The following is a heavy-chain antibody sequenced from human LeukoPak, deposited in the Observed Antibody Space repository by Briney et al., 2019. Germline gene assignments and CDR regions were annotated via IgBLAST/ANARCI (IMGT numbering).Heavy chain of an antibody. CDR2: IYYSGST. D-gene: IGHD1-26*01. CDR1: GGSISSYY. CDR3: ARVRGKWEPLDAFDI. Sequence: SETLSLTCTVSGGSISSYYWSWIRQPPGKGLEWIGYIYYSGSTNYNPPLKSRVTISVDTSKNQFSLKLSSVTAADTAVYYCARVRGKWEPLDAFDIWGQGTMVTVSS. V-gene: IGHV4-59*01. J-gene: IGHJ3*02.